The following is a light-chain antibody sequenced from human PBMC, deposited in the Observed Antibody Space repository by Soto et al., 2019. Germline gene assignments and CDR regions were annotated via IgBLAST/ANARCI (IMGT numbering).Light chain of an antibody. CDR3: CSYASSTSYV. Sequence: QSVLTQPASVSGSPGQSITISCTGTSSDVGGYNFVSWYQQHPGKAPKLMIHDVSRRPSGVPNRFSGSKSGTTASLTISGLQAEDEADYYCCSYASSTSYVFGTGTQLTVL. CDR1: SSDVGGYNF. CDR2: DVS. J-gene: IGLJ1*01. V-gene: IGLV2-14*03.